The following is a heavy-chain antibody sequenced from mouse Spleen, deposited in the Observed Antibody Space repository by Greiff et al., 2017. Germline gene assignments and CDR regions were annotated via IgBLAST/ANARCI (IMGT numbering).Heavy chain of an antibody. J-gene: IGHJ4*01. CDR1: GFTFSSYA. CDR3: ARPWGNHLMDY. Sequence: EVHLVESGGGLVKRGGSLKLSCAASGFTFSSYAMSWVRQTPEKRLEWVATISSGGGNTYYPDSVKGRFTISRDNAKNTLYLQMSSLKSEDTAMYYCARPWGNHLMDYWGQGTSVTVSS. CDR2: ISSGGGNT. V-gene: IGHV5-9-3*01. D-gene: IGHD2-1*01.